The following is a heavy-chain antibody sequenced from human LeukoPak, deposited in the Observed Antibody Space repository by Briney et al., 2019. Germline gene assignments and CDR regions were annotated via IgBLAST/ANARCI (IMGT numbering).Heavy chain of an antibody. CDR1: RFTFSNYA. V-gene: IGHV3-23*01. Sequence: GGSLRLSCEASRFTFSNYAMSWVRQAPGMGLEWVSTISGSGGSTYYADSVKGRFTISRDNSKNTLYLQMNSLRAEDTALYYCADSNYWYPVDYWGQGTLVTVSS. J-gene: IGHJ4*02. D-gene: IGHD4-11*01. CDR3: ADSNYWYPVDY. CDR2: ISGSGGST.